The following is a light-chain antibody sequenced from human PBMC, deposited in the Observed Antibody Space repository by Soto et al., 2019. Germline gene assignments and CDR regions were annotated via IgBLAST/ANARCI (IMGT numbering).Light chain of an antibody. CDR2: EVS. V-gene: IGLV2-23*02. CDR3: CSYSSSLWV. Sequence: QSALTQPASVSASPGQSITVSCTGTSSDVGSFDLVSWYQQTPGKAPKLMIYEVSKRPSGVSNRFSGSKSGNTASLTISGLQAEDEANYYCCSYSSSLWVFGGGTKLTVL. CDR1: SSDVGSFDL. J-gene: IGLJ3*02.